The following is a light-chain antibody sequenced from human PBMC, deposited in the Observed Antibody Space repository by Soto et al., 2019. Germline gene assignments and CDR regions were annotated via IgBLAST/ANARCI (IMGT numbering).Light chain of an antibody. CDR1: QSVSSY. Sequence: EIVLTQSPATLSLSPGERATLSCRASQSVSSYLAWYQQKPGQAPRLLIYDAFKRATGIPARFSGSGSGTDFTLTISSLEPEDFAVYYCQQRSNRPPAGTFGQGTKLEIK. CDR2: DAF. CDR3: QQRSNRPPAGT. J-gene: IGKJ2*01. V-gene: IGKV3-11*01.